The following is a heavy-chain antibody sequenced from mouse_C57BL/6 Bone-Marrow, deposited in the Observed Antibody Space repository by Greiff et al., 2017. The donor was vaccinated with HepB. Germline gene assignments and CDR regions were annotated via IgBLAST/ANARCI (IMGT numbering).Heavy chain of an antibody. CDR2: IHPNSGST. CDR1: GFTFTSYC. J-gene: IGHJ4*01. V-gene: IGHV1-64*01. D-gene: IGHD1-1*01. CDR3: ASDGITTDYAMDY. Sequence: QVQLQQPGAELVKPGASVKLSCKASGFTFTSYCMHWVKQRPGQGLEWIGMIHPNSGSTNYNEKFKSKATMTVDKSSSTAYLQLSSLTSEDAAVYYCASDGITTDYAMDYWGRGTSVTVSA.